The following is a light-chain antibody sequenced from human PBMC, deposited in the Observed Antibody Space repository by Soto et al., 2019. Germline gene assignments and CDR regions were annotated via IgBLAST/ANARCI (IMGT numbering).Light chain of an antibody. J-gene: IGKJ1*01. V-gene: IGKV1-5*03. CDR3: QHWNDYSWT. CDR2: KTS. Sequence: DIHMTQSPSTLSASVGDRVTMTCRASQSISIWLAWYQQKPGKTPNLLIYKTSSLETGVPSRFSGSGSGTAFTLTISSLQTDDFATYYCQHWNDYSWTFGQGTKVEV. CDR1: QSISIW.